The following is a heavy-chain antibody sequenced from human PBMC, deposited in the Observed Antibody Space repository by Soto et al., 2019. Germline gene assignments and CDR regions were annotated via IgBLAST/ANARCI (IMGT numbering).Heavy chain of an antibody. J-gene: IGHJ4*02. V-gene: IGHV3-23*01. CDR3: AKDGGGGPYSTAWYEFDY. Sequence: GESLKISCAASGFIFGTYTMSWVRQAPGKGPEWVAVISDTGGGTYYAGSVKGRFTISGDNSKNTLYLQMNSLRAEDTGLYYCAKDGGGGPYSTAWYEFDYWGQGTQVTVSS. CDR2: ISDTGGGT. CDR1: GFIFGTYT. D-gene: IGHD2-2*01.